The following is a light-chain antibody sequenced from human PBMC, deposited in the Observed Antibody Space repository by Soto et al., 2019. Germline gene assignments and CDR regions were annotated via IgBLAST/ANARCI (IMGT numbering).Light chain of an antibody. CDR3: QQSYSNPRT. CDR2: GVS. V-gene: IGKV1-39*01. J-gene: IGKJ1*01. CDR1: QRVDTY. Sequence: DIQMTQSPSSLSASVGDRVTITCRASQRVDTYLNWYRQKPGKAPNLLIYGVSSLHSGDPSRISGSGYETGFTLTISSLQPEDFPTYYCQQSYSNPRTFGQGTKVEIK.